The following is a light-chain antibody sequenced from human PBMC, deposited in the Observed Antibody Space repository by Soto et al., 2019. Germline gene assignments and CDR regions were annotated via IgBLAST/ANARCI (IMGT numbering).Light chain of an antibody. CDR1: QPINTY. V-gene: IGKV3-11*01. CDR3: HLRSNWPPEDT. CDR2: DAS. J-gene: IGKJ2*01. Sequence: EVLLTQSPATLSFTPGESATLSCRASQPINTYLGWYQQKSGQSPRLLIYDASNRAADIPARFSASGFGTDFTLTISSLQPEDFGTYYCHLRSNWPPEDTFGQGTKLEI.